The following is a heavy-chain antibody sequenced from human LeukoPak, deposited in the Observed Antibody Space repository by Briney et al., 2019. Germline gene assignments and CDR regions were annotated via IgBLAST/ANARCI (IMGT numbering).Heavy chain of an antibody. D-gene: IGHD4-17*01. V-gene: IGHV3-48*03. CDR1: GFTFSSYE. CDR2: ISSSGSTI. CDR3: ARDTLLYADSPDAFDM. Sequence: GGSLRLSCAASGFTFSSYEMNWVRQAPGKGLEWVSYISSSGSTIYYADSVKGRFTISRDNAKNSLYLQMKSLRADDTAVYYCARDTLLYADSPDAFDMWGQGTMVTVSS. J-gene: IGHJ3*02.